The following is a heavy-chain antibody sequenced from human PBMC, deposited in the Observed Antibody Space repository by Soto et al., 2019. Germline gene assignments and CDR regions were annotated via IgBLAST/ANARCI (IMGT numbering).Heavy chain of an antibody. CDR3: AKGGGSARDFDY. J-gene: IGHJ4*02. V-gene: IGHV3-30*18. D-gene: IGHD1-26*01. Sequence: QVQLVDSGGDVVQPGGSLRLSCTGSGFTFGNYGMHWVRQAPGKGLEWVASTSYDGNNKYYADSLKGRFTISRDNSKKMVYLHMTSLGPEDTAVYYCAKGGGSARDFDYWGQGALVTVSS. CDR2: TSYDGNNK. CDR1: GFTFGNYG.